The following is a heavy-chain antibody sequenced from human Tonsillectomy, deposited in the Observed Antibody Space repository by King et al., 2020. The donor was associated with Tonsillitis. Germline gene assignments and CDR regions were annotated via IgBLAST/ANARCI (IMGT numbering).Heavy chain of an antibody. CDR3: ARIFDGRGDY. J-gene: IGHJ4*02. CDR1: GFSLSTGGMC. D-gene: IGHD3-9*01. CDR2: IDWDDDK. V-gene: IGHV2-70*11. Sequence: TLQESGPALVKPPQTLTLTYTFSGFSLSTGGMCVSWIRQPPGKALEWLARIDWDDDKYYNTSLKTRLTVSKDTSKNQVVLTMTNMDPVDTATYYCARIFDGRGDYWGQGTLVTVSS.